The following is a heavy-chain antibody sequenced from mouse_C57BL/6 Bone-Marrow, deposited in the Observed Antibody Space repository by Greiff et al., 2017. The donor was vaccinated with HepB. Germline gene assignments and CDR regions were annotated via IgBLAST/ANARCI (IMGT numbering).Heavy chain of an antibody. J-gene: IGHJ4*01. Sequence: QVQLKESGPELVKPGASVKISCKASGYAFSSSWMNWVKQRPGKGLEWIGRIYPGDGGTNYNGKFKGKATLTADKSSSTAYMQLSSLTSEDSAVYFCARYDGYYYYAMDYWGQGTSVTVSS. CDR2: IYPGDGGT. CDR3: ARYDGYYYYAMDY. CDR1: GYAFSSSW. D-gene: IGHD2-3*01. V-gene: IGHV1-82*01.